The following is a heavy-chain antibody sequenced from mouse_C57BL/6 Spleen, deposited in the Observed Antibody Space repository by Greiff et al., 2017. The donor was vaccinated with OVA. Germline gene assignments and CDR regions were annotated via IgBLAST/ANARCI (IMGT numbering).Heavy chain of an antibody. CDR2: ISSGSSTI. V-gene: IGHV5-17*01. D-gene: IGHD1-1*01. CDR1: GFTFSDYG. Sequence: EVMLVESGGGLVKPGGSLKLSCAASGFTFSDYGMHWVRQAPEKGLEWVAYISSGSSTIYYADTVKGRFTISRDNAKNTLFLPMTSLRSEDTAMYYCARPYYYGSSLYYYAMDYWGQGTSVTVSS. J-gene: IGHJ4*01. CDR3: ARPYYYGSSLYYYAMDY.